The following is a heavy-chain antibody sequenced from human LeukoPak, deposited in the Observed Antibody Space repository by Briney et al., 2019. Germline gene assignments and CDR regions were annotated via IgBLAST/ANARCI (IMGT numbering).Heavy chain of an antibody. Sequence: GGSLRLSCAASGVTFSSYGMRWVRQAPGKGLEWVAAIWFDGSNKYYADSVKGRFTISRDNSKNTLYLQMNSLRAEDTAVYYCAREQRGSDVNDYWGQGTLVTVSS. D-gene: IGHD1-26*01. CDR3: AREQRGSDVNDY. V-gene: IGHV3-33*01. J-gene: IGHJ4*02. CDR1: GVTFSSYG. CDR2: IWFDGSNK.